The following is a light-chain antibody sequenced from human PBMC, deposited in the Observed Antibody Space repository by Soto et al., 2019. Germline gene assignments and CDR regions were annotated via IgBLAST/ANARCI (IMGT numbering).Light chain of an antibody. CDR2: GNT. Sequence: QSVLTQPPSVSGAPGQRVTISCTGSTSDIGAGFDVHWYQQLPGKAPKLLIYGNTNRSSGVPDRFSGSKSGTSASLAITGLQAEDEADYYCQSYDSSLSGNYVFGTGTRSPS. V-gene: IGLV1-40*01. CDR3: QSYDSSLSGNYV. J-gene: IGLJ1*01. CDR1: TSDIGAGFD.